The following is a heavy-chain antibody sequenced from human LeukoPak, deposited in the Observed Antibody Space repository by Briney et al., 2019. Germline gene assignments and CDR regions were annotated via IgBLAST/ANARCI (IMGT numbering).Heavy chain of an antibody. J-gene: IGHJ6*03. CDR1: GFTFTSSA. V-gene: IGHV1-58*02. Sequence: SVKVSCKASGFTFTSSAMQWVRQARGQRLEWIGWIVVGSGNTNYAQKFQERVTITRDMSTSTAYMELSSLRSEDTAVYYCAALFYGSGSYLPYYYYMDVWGKGTTVTVSS. CDR2: IVVGSGNT. CDR3: AALFYGSGSYLPYYYYMDV. D-gene: IGHD3-10*01.